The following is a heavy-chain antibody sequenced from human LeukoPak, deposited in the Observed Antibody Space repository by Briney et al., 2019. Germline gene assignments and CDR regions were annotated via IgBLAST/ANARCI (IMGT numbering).Heavy chain of an antibody. V-gene: IGHV4-39*01. CDR3: ARRVGSWSVNWFDP. Sequence: PSETLSLTCTVSGGSISSGTYYWGWFRRPPGKGLEWIGSFYYGGSYSGSTFYNPSLESRVTVSVDTSKSQFSLKLTSVTAADTAVYYCARRVGSWSVNWFDPWGQGTLATVSS. CDR2: FYYGGSYSGST. D-gene: IGHD1-26*01. CDR1: GGSISSGTYY. J-gene: IGHJ5*02.